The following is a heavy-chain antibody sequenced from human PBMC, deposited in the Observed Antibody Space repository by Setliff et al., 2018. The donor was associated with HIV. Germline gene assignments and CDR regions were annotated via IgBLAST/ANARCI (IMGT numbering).Heavy chain of an antibody. D-gene: IGHD3-10*02. Sequence: PGGSLRLSCVASGLIFSSYGIHWVRQAPGKGLEWVTFMPYDGANEYYADSVKGRFTVSRDNSKNTLYLQMNGLRTEDTGLYYCATMYRDSHLFDYWGQGMLVTAPQ. J-gene: IGHJ4*02. CDR2: MPYDGANE. CDR1: GLIFSSYG. CDR3: ATMYRDSHLFDY. V-gene: IGHV3-30*02.